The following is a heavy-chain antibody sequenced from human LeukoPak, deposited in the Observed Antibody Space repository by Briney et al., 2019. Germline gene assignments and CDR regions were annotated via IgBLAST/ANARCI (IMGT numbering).Heavy chain of an antibody. Sequence: ASVKVSCGASGYTFTSYGISWVRQAPGQGLEWMGWISAYNGNTNYAQKLQGRVTMTTDTSTSTAYMELRTLRSDDTAVYYCARGVSSGWFYYFDYWGQGTLVTVSS. V-gene: IGHV1-18*01. CDR2: ISAYNGNT. D-gene: IGHD6-19*01. CDR1: GYTFTSYG. J-gene: IGHJ4*02. CDR3: ARGVSSGWFYYFDY.